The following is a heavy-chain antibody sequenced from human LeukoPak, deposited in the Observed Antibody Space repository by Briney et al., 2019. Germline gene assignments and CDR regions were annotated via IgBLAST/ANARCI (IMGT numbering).Heavy chain of an antibody. V-gene: IGHV4-4*07. J-gene: IGHJ6*03. CDR3: ARESSSWVYYYMDV. D-gene: IGHD6-13*01. CDR2: IYTSGST. Sequence: SETLSLTCTVSGGSISSYYWSWIRQPAGKGLEWIGRIYTSGSTNYNPSLKSRVTMSVDTSKNQFSLKLSSVTAADTAVYYCARESSSWVYYYMDVWGKGTTVTFSS. CDR1: GGSISSYY.